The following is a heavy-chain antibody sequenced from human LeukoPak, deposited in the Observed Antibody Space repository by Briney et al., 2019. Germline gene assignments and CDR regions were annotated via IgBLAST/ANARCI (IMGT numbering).Heavy chain of an antibody. V-gene: IGHV3-21*05. J-gene: IGHJ6*03. D-gene: IGHD2-2*01. Sequence: GGSLRLSCAASGFTFSSYEMNWVRQAPGKGLEWVSYISSSSSYIYYADSVKGRFTISRDNAKNSLWLQMNSLRAEDTAVYYCARDTMTPYFMDVWGKGTTVTISS. CDR3: ARDTMTPYFMDV. CDR1: GFTFSSYE. CDR2: ISSSSSYI.